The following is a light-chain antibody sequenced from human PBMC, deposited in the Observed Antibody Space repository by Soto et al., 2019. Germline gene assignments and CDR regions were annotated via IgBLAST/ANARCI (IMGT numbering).Light chain of an antibody. CDR3: QSYDSSLSGPV. V-gene: IGLV1-40*01. CDR1: SSNIGAGYD. CDR2: GSS. Sequence: QSVLTQPPSVSGAPGQRVTISCTGSSSNIGAGYDVHWYQQLPGTAPKHLIYGSSNRPSGVPDRFSGSNSGTSASLAIPGLQAEDESDYYCQSYDSSLSGPVFGGGTKLTVL. J-gene: IGLJ3*02.